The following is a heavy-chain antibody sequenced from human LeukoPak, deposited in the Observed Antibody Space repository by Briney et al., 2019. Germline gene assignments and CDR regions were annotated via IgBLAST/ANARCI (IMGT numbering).Heavy chain of an antibody. CDR3: ARAHYYGSGSYYPPDY. Sequence: SETLSLTCTVSGGSISSYYWSWIRQPPGKGLEWIGYIYYSGSTNYNPSLKGRVTISVDTSKNQFSLKLSSVTAADTAVYYCARAHYYGSGSYYPPDYWGQGTLVTVSS. J-gene: IGHJ4*02. D-gene: IGHD3-10*01. CDR2: IYYSGST. CDR1: GGSISSYY. V-gene: IGHV4-59*08.